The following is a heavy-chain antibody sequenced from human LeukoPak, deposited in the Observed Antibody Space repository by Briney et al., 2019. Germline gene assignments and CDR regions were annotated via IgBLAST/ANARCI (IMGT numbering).Heavy chain of an antibody. CDR1: GGSLINSNYY. V-gene: IGHV4-39*01. Sequence: SETLSLTCTVSGGSLINSNYYWGWIRQSPGKGLECIGKISYSGSTYYNPSLRSRVHMSVDTSKNQFSLTLSSVTAADTALYYCARLTDFWGQGILVTVSS. CDR2: ISYSGST. J-gene: IGHJ4*02. CDR3: ARLTDF.